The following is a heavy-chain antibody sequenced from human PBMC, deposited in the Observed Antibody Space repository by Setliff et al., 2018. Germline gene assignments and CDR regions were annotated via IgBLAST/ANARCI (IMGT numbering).Heavy chain of an antibody. D-gene: IGHD3-10*01. CDR3: VLGSSGTHQEGY. CDR2: VGGDGYDI. CDR1: GFTFSNRA. J-gene: IGHJ4*02. V-gene: IGHV3-23*01. Sequence: GESLKISCAASGFTFSNRAMTWARQAPGKGLEWVSSVGGDGYDIYYADSVKGRFTISRDNSKNTVYLQMNSLRAEDTAIYYCVLGSSGTHQEGYWGQGALVTVSS.